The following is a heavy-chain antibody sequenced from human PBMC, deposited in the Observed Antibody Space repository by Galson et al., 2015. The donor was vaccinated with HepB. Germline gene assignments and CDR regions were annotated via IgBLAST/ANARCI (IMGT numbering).Heavy chain of an antibody. J-gene: IGHJ4*02. CDR2: IKPDGTVQ. CDR3: ARDRDGGWSYDC. V-gene: IGHV3-7*03. Sequence: SLRLSCAASRFTFSTYWMHWVRQAPGKGLEWVASIKPDGTVQVYVDSVKGRFTISRDNAKNPLSLQMNSLRVEDTAVYYCARDRDGGWSYDCWGQGTLVTVSS. D-gene: IGHD6-19*01. CDR1: RFTFSTYW.